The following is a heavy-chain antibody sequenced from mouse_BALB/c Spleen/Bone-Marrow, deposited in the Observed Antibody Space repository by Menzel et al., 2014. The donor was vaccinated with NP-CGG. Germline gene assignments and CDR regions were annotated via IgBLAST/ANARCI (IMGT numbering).Heavy chain of an antibody. CDR3: ARGGNWEDFDY. J-gene: IGHJ2*01. CDR1: GFTFSSFG. CDR2: ISSGSSTI. V-gene: IGHV5-17*02. D-gene: IGHD4-1*01. Sequence: EVQLVESGGGLVQPGGSRKLSCAASGFTFSSFGMHWVRQAPERGLEWVAYISSGSSTIYCADTVKGRFTISRDNPKNTLFLQMTSLRSEDTAMYCCARGGNWEDFDYWGQGTTLTVSS.